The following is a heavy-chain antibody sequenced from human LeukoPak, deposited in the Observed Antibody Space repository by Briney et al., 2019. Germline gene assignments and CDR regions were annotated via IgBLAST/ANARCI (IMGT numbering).Heavy chain of an antibody. V-gene: IGHV1-2*02. CDR1: GYTFTGYY. CDR3: ARVGVVVPATFYY. Sequence: ASVKVSCKASGYTFTGYYMHWVRQAPGQGLEWMGWINPNSGGTNYAQKFQGRVTMTRDTSIGTAYMELSRLRSDDTAVYYCARVGVVVPATFYYWGQGTLVTVSS. J-gene: IGHJ4*02. D-gene: IGHD2-2*01. CDR2: INPNSGGT.